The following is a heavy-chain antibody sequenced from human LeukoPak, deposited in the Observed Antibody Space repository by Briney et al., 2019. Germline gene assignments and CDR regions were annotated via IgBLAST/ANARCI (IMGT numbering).Heavy chain of an antibody. CDR2: ISRSSYYI. D-gene: IGHD6-13*01. Sequence: PGGSLRLSCAASGFTFSDYNMNWVRQAPGKGLEWVSSISRSSYYIYYTDSVKGRFTISRDNAKNSLYLQMNSLRAEDTAVYYCARDVGSWYMYYWGQGTLVTVSS. CDR1: GFTFSDYN. J-gene: IGHJ4*02. V-gene: IGHV3-21*01. CDR3: ARDVGSWYMYY.